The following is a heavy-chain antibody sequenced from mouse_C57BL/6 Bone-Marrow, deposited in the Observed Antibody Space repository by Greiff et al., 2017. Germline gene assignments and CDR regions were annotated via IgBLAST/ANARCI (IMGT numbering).Heavy chain of an antibody. CDR1: GFSLSTSGMG. Sequence: LQQSGPGILQSSQTLSLTCSFSGFSLSTSGMGVSWIRQPSGKGLEWLAHIYWDDDKRYNPSLKSRLTISKDTSRNQVFLKITSVDTADTATYYCARRNYYGSSRGYWYFDVWGTGTTVTVSS. D-gene: IGHD1-1*01. J-gene: IGHJ1*03. CDR2: IYWDDDK. V-gene: IGHV8-12*01. CDR3: ARRNYYGSSRGYWYFDV.